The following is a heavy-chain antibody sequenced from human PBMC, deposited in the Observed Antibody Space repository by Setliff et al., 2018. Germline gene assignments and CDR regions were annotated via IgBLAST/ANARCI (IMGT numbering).Heavy chain of an antibody. V-gene: IGHV5-51*01. J-gene: IGHJ4*02. D-gene: IGHD5-12*01. Sequence: PGESLKISCQGSGYNFSNYWIVWVRQMPGKGLEWMGIIYPGDSHTTYSPSFQGQVTFSADKSTNTAYLQWSSLKASDTAMYFCARHEDRGYSGYDYYIDYWGPGSLVTAPQ. CDR1: GYNFSNYW. CDR3: ARHEDRGYSGYDYYIDY. CDR2: IYPGDSHT.